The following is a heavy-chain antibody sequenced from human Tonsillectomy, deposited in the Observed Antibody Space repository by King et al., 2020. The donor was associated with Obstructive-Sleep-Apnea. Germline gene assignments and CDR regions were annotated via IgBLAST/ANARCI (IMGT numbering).Heavy chain of an antibody. J-gene: IGHJ4*02. CDR1: GYSISSGYY. V-gene: IGHV4-38-2*02. Sequence: VKLQESDPGLVKPSETLSLTCTVSGYSISSGYYWGWLRQPPGKGLEWIGSIYHSGSTYYNPSLKSRVTISVDTSKNQFSLKLSPVTAADTAVYYCARGSYYYDSIGLGEGVDYYFDYWGQGTLVTVSS. CDR2: IYHSGST. D-gene: IGHD3-22*01. CDR3: ARGSYYYDSIGLGEGVDYYFDY.